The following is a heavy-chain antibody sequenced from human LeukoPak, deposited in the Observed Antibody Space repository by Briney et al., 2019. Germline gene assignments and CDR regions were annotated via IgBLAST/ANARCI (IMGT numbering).Heavy chain of an antibody. V-gene: IGHV4-4*07. CDR1: GGSISSYN. Sequence: SETLSLTCTVSGGSISSYNWSWIRQPAGKGLEWIGRIYTSGSTNYNPSLKSRVTMSVDTSKNQFSLKLSSVTAADTAVYYCASRIAARPDDYYYYYGMDVWGQGTTVTVSS. J-gene: IGHJ6*02. D-gene: IGHD6-6*01. CDR3: ASRIAARPDDYYYYYGMDV. CDR2: IYTSGST.